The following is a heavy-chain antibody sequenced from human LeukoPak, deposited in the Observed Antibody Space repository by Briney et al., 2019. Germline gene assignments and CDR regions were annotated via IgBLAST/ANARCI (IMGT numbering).Heavy chain of an antibody. CDR2: IQYDGSNE. V-gene: IGHV3-30*02. D-gene: IGHD3-22*01. Sequence: GGSLRLSCAASRFTFSSYGMHWVRQAPGKGLEWVAYIQYDGSNEQYADSVKGRFSISRDSSKNILYLQMNSLRAEDTAVYYCASLVYDSSGYYPVGSWFDPWGQGTLVTVSS. J-gene: IGHJ5*02. CDR3: ASLVYDSSGYYPVGSWFDP. CDR1: RFTFSSYG.